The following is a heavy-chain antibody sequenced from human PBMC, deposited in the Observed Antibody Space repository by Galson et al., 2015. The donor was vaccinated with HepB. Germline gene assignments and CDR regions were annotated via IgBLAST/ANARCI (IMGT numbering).Heavy chain of an antibody. CDR2: ISYDESQK. V-gene: IGHV3-30*14. Sequence: SLRLSCAASGFMFDTYAMHWVRQAPGKGLEWVAIISYDESQKYYADSVKGRFTISRDNSKNTLFLQMKKLRADDTAVYYCAREERRGANYYLDSWGQGTLVTVSS. CDR3: AREERRGANYYLDS. D-gene: IGHD4/OR15-4a*01. J-gene: IGHJ4*02. CDR1: GFMFDTYA.